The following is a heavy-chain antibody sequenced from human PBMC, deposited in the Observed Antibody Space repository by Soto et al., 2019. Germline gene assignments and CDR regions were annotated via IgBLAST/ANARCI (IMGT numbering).Heavy chain of an antibody. J-gene: IGHJ4*02. CDR1: GFSFSSYG. Sequence: QVQLVESGGGVVQPGRSLRLSCVASGFSFSSYGVHWVRQAPGKGLEWVAVIPYDGNKKYYADSVKGRFTISRDNSKNTLYLQMNSLRPEDTAMYYCAKDFQQWLVRGAYYFDYWGQGTLVTVSS. V-gene: IGHV3-30*18. CDR2: IPYDGNKK. D-gene: IGHD6-19*01. CDR3: AKDFQQWLVRGAYYFDY.